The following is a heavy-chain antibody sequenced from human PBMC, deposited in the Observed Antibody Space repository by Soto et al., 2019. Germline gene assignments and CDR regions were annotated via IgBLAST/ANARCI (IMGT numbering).Heavy chain of an antibody. Sequence: ASVKVSCKVSGYTLTELSMHWVRQAPGKGLEWMGGFDPEDGETIYAQKFQGRVTMTEDTSTDTAYMELSSLRSGDTAVYYCATDMPTFYNDSSGSSEHSWGQGTLVTVSS. CDR2: FDPEDGET. V-gene: IGHV1-24*01. CDR1: GYTLTELS. CDR3: ATDMPTFYNDSSGSSEHS. D-gene: IGHD3-22*01. J-gene: IGHJ4*02.